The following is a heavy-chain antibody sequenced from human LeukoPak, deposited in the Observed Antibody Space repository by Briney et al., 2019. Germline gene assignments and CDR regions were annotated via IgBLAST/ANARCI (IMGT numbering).Heavy chain of an antibody. CDR1: GFTFSSHD. V-gene: IGHV3-13*01. CDR3: ARDPPPPGYWPFDL. J-gene: IGHJ2*01. Sequence: PGGSLRLSCVASGFTFSSHDIHWVRQVAGKGRDWLSAISTSDDIHYSDSVKGRFTIYRGDAENSAHLQISSLTAGATAVYFCARDPPPPGYWPFDLWGRGTLVTVSS. CDR2: ISTSDDI.